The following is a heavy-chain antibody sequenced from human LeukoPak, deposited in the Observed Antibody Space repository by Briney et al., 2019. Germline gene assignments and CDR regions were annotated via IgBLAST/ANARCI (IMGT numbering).Heavy chain of an antibody. V-gene: IGHV3-21*05. CDR2: ISSSSSYI. D-gene: IGHD2-15*01. J-gene: IGHJ1*01. Sequence: GGSLRLSCAASEFTFSSYEMNWVRQAPGKGLEWVSYISSSSSYIYYADSVRGRFTISRDNARNSLYLQMNSLRGENTAVYYCARDENAYCSGGSCSYFQHWGQGTLVTVPS. CDR3: ARDENAYCSGGSCSYFQH. CDR1: EFTFSSYE.